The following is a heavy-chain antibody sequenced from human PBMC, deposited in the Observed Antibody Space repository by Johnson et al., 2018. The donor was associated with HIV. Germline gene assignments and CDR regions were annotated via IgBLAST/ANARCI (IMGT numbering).Heavy chain of an antibody. J-gene: IGHJ3*02. V-gene: IGHV3-7*01. CDR1: GFTFSNHW. D-gene: IGHD6-13*01. Sequence: VQLVESGGRLVEPGGSLGLFCVTSGFTFSNHWMTWVRQAPGRGLEWVASIKEDGSDKNYAASVTGRFTISRDNAKNSLYLQMNSLRAEDTAVYYCAREDGDSSSWAGAFDIWGQGTMVTVSS. CDR2: IKEDGSDK. CDR3: AREDGDSSSWAGAFDI.